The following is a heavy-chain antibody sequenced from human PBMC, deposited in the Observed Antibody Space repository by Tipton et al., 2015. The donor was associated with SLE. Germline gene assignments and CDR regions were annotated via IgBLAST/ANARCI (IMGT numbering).Heavy chain of an antibody. CDR2: ISYDGSNK. J-gene: IGHJ3*02. V-gene: IGHV3-30-3*01. CDR3: ARKRGKSGFDSVQAFDI. Sequence: SLRLSCAASGFTFSSYAMHWVRQAPGKGLEWVAVISYDGSNKYYADSVKGRFTISRDNSKNTLYLQMNNLRAEDTAVYYCARKRGKSGFDSVQAFDIGGQRTRVTVPS. CDR1: GFTFSSYA. D-gene: IGHD5-12*01.